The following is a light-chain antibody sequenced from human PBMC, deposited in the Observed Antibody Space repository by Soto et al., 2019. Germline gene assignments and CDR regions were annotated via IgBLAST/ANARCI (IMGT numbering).Light chain of an antibody. CDR2: KDI. CDR1: ILAQSY. J-gene: IGLJ2*01. CDR3: YSAADSNFL. Sequence: SYELTQPSSVSVSPGQTATITCSGDILAQSYVRWLQQKPGQAPLLIIYKDIERPSGIPERFSCSTSETTVTLTITGARFEEEADYYCYSAADSNFLFGGGTKLTVL. V-gene: IGLV3-27*01.